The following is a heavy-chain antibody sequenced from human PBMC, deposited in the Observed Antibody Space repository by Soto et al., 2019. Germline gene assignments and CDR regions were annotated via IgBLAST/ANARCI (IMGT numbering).Heavy chain of an antibody. CDR2: IVSFAGVP. CDR3: AREPSIAAVGLPLYSYYYMDV. J-gene: IGHJ6*03. D-gene: IGHD6-13*01. Sequence: QVQLVQSGAEVRNPGSSVKVSCKASGDKFSSYTISWVRQAPGQGLEWMGRIVSFAGVPIYAYIFQGRITITADSSSSTSYMELTSLTSDETAVYYCAREPSIAAVGLPLYSYYYMDVWGEGTAVTVSS. CDR1: GDKFSSYT. V-gene: IGHV1-69*08.